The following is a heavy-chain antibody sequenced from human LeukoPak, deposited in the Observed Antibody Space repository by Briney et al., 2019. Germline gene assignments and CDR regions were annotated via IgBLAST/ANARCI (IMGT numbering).Heavy chain of an antibody. J-gene: IGHJ4*01. D-gene: IGHD5-24*01. CDR2: IYPGDSES. CDR3: VRHPQFYFDY. CDR1: GYSFTRYW. Sequence: PGESLKISCKGSGYSFTRYWIGWVRQMPGKGLEWMGIIYPGDSESRYSPSFEGQVTISADKSISTAYLQWSNLKASDTAIYYCVRHPQFYFDYWAHGTLVTVSS. V-gene: IGHV5-51*01.